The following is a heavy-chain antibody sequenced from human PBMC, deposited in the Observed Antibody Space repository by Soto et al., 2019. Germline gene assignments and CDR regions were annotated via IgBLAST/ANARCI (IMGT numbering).Heavy chain of an antibody. V-gene: IGHV1-46*01. CDR3: ARGRDGSNYYFDY. CDR2: VNANGGST. Sequence: QVQLVQSGAEVKKPGASVRVSCKASGYTFISFYMHWVRQAPGQGLEWMGVVNANGGSTNYAQKFQGRVTMTRDTSTSTVYMEVNSLRSEDTAVYYCARGRDGSNYYFDYWGQGTLVTVSS. J-gene: IGHJ4*02. CDR1: GYTFISFY. D-gene: IGHD3-10*01.